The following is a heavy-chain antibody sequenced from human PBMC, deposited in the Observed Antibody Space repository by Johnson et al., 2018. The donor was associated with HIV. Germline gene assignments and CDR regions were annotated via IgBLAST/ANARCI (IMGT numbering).Heavy chain of an antibody. D-gene: IGHD3-16*01. CDR2: ISYDGTDK. CDR1: GFTFSSYG. CDR3: AKPPSMGADAFDI. J-gene: IGHJ3*02. V-gene: IGHV3-30*18. Sequence: QMQLVESGGGLVQPGGSLRLSCAASGFTFSSYGMHWVRQAPGKGMDWVAFISYDGTDKYYADSVKGRFNISRDNSKNALYLQMNSLRSEDTAVYYCAKPPSMGADAFDIWGQGTMVTVSS.